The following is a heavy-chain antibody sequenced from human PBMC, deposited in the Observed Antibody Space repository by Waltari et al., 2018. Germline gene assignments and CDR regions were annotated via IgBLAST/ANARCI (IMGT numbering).Heavy chain of an antibody. V-gene: IGHV3-30*03. Sequence: QVQLVESGGGLVQPGRSLRLSCAVSGLNFRDYGINWVRQAPGKGLEWVAVISYDGSNKYYADSVKGRFTISRDNSKNTLYLEMNSVKTEDMAVYYCARGSNVFDYWGQGTLVTVSS. CDR3: ARGSNVFDY. D-gene: IGHD3-10*02. J-gene: IGHJ4*02. CDR2: ISYDGSNK. CDR1: GLNFRDYG.